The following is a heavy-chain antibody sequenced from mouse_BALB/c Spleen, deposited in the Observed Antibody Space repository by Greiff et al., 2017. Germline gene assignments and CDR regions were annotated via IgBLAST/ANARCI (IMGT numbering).Heavy chain of an antibody. CDR2: IWAGGST. J-gene: IGHJ4*01. Sequence: QVQLKQSGPGLVAPSQSLSITCTVSGFSLTSHGVHWVRQPPGKGLEWLGVIWAGGSTNYNSALMSRLSISKDNSKSQVFLKMNSLQTDDTAMYYGARAYPGYAMDYWGQGTSVTVSS. D-gene: IGHD2-10*01. V-gene: IGHV2-9*02. CDR1: GFSLTSHG. CDR3: ARAYPGYAMDY.